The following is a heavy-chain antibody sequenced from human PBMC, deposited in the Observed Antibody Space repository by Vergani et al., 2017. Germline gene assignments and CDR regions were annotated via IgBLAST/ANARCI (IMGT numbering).Heavy chain of an antibody. CDR1: GFTFVGYA. Sequence: EVQLLESGGGLVQPGGSLRLSCAASGFTFVGYAMSWVRQAPGKGLEWISAISGSGGSTYYADSVKGRFTISRDNSKNTLYLQMNSLRAEDTAVYYCAKDLIVVVLAATRMELDHWGQGTLVTVSS. CDR3: AKDLIVVVLAATRMELDH. D-gene: IGHD2-15*01. CDR2: ISGSGGST. J-gene: IGHJ4*02. V-gene: IGHV3-23*01.